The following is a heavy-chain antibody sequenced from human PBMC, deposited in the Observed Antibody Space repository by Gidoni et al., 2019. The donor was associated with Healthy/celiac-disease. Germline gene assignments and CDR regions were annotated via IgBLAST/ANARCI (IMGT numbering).Heavy chain of an antibody. J-gene: IGHJ6*03. CDR2: ISYDGSNK. CDR1: GFTFSSYA. CDR3: ARVSPYYYMDV. V-gene: IGHV3-30-3*01. Sequence: QVQLVESGGGVVQPGRFLRLSCAAPGFTFSSYAMHWVRQAPGKGLEWVAVISYDGSNKYYADSVKGRFTISRDNSKNTLYLQMNSLRAEDTAVYYCARVSPYYYMDVWGKGTTVTVSS.